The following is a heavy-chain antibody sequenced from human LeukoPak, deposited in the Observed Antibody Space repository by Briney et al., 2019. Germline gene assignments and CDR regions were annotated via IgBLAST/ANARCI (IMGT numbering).Heavy chain of an antibody. CDR3: AREVILNAAYCSDCNSGQFFDH. V-gene: IGHV1-18*04. Sequence: ASVKVSCKASGYMFNAYGIGWVRQAPGQGLEWMGWISSYNGNTNYPQKFQGRVTVTTDTSTTTAYMELTSLTSDDTAMYYCAREVILNAAYCSDCNSGQFFDHWGQGTLVTVSS. CDR1: GYMFNAYG. CDR2: ISSYNGNT. J-gene: IGHJ4*02. D-gene: IGHD2-15*01.